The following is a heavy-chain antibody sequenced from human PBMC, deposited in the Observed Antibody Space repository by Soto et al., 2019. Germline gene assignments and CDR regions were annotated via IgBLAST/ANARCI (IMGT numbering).Heavy chain of an antibody. CDR3: AITYCRDNSCPRDFDF. CDR2: FIPILDMA. D-gene: IGHD2-21*01. J-gene: IGHJ4*02. V-gene: IGHV1-69*02. Sequence: QVQVVQSGAEVKKPESSVKVSCKPSGGTFNTYTVNWVRLAPGHGLEWMGRFIPILDMANYAQKFQDRLTITADSSTFTAYMELNSLTSDDTAVYYCAITYCRDNSCPRDFDFWGPGTRVTVSS. CDR1: GGTFNTYT.